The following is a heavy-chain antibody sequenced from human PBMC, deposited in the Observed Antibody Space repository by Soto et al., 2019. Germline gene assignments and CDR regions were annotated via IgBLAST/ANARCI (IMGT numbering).Heavy chain of an antibody. CDR3: ARGSPVGHDYGDSDYYYGMEV. V-gene: IGHV1-69*13. D-gene: IGHD4-17*01. CDR2: IIPIFGTA. CDR1: GGTFSSYA. Sequence: ASVKVSCKASGGTFSSYAISWVRQAPGQGLEWMGGIIPIFGTANYAQKFQGRVTITADESTSTAYMELSSLRSEDTAVYYCARGSPVGHDYGDSDYYYGMEVWRQGTTVTVSS. J-gene: IGHJ6*02.